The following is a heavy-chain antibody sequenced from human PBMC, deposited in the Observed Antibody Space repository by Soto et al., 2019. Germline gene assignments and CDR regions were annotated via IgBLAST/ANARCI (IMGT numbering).Heavy chain of an antibody. J-gene: IGHJ4*02. CDR1: GYTFTSYY. D-gene: IGHD3-9*01. CDR3: ARAPYYDILTGYTYYFDY. CDR2: INPSGGST. Sequence: ASVKVSCKASGYTFTSYYMHWVRQAPGQGLEWMGIINPSGGSTSYAQKFQGRVTMTRDTSTSTVYMELSSLRSEDTAVYYCARAPYYDILTGYTYYFDYWGQGTLVTVSS. V-gene: IGHV1-46*01.